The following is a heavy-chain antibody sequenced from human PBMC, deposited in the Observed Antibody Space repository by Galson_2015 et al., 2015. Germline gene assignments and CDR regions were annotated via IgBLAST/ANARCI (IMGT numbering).Heavy chain of an antibody. D-gene: IGHD3-22*01. CDR1: GGSISSRSYY. J-gene: IGHJ5*02. V-gene: IGHV4-39*07. CDR3: ARDPVYYYDSSGFDP. CDR2: IYYSGST. Sequence: ESLSLTCPVSGGSISSRSYYWGWIRPPPGKGLEWIGSIYYSGSTYYNPSLKSRVTISVDTSKNQFSLKLSSVTAADTAVYYCARDPVYYYDSSGFDPWGQGTLVTVSS.